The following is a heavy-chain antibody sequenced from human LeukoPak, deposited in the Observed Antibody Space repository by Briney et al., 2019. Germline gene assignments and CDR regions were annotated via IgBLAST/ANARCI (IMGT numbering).Heavy chain of an antibody. CDR1: GFTFSNYA. CDR2: ISGGGGGT. CDR3: AKGEYSSGWYAY. Sequence: GGSLRLSCVASGFTFSNYAMSWVRQAPGKGLEWVSAISGGGGGTYYADSVKGRFTISRDNSKNTLYLQMNSLRAEDTAVYYCAKGEYSSGWYAYWGQGTLVTVSS. D-gene: IGHD6-19*01. V-gene: IGHV3-23*01. J-gene: IGHJ4*02.